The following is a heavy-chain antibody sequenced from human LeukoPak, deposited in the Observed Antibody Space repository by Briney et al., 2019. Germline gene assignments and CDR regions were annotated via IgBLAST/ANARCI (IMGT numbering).Heavy chain of an antibody. Sequence: ASVKVSCKASGGTFSSYAISWVRQAPGQGLEWMGGIIPIFGTANYAQKFRGRVTITADESTSTAYMELSSLRSEDTAVYYCARAEYDFWSGYFDYWGQGTLVTVSS. CDR3: ARAEYDFWSGYFDY. CDR2: IIPIFGTA. V-gene: IGHV1-69*01. J-gene: IGHJ4*02. D-gene: IGHD3-3*01. CDR1: GGTFSSYA.